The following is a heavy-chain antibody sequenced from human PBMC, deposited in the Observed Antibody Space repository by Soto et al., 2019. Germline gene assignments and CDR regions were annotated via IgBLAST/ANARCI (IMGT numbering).Heavy chain of an antibody. CDR1: GLTFSTYE. CDR3: ARGYCGGDCYYDY. V-gene: IGHV3-48*03. CDR2: ISSSGSTT. J-gene: IGHJ4*02. D-gene: IGHD2-21*02. Sequence: GGSLRLSCAASGLTFSTYEMNWVRQAPGKGLEWVSYISSSGSTTFYADSVKGRFTISRDNAKNSLYLQVNRLRAEDTAIYYCARGYCGGDCYYDYWGQGTLVTVSS.